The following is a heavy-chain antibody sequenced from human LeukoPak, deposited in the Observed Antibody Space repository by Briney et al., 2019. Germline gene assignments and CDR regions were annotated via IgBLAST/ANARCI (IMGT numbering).Heavy chain of an antibody. D-gene: IGHD3-10*01. CDR1: GFTFSNYW. V-gene: IGHV3-7*03. CDR3: ARDKSAGADTGSSFYY. CDR2: IKQDGSEK. Sequence: GGSLSLSCAASGFTFSNYWMTWVRQAPGRGLEWVASIKQDGSEKYYVDSVKGRFTISRDNAKNSLYLQMNSLRAEDTAIYYCARDKSAGADTGSSFYYWGQGALVTVSS. J-gene: IGHJ4*02.